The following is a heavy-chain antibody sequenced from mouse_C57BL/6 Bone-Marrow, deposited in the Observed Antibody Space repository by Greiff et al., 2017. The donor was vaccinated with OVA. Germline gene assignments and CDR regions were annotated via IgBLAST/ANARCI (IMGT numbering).Heavy chain of an antibody. J-gene: IGHJ3*01. Sequence: VQLKESGAELVRPGASVKLSCTASGFIIKDDYMHWVKQRPEQGLEWIGWIDPENGDTEYASKFQGKATITADTSSNTAYLQLSSLTSEDTAVYYCTTVYYGNYGWFAYWGQGTLVTVSA. D-gene: IGHD2-1*01. CDR3: TTVYYGNYGWFAY. CDR2: IDPENGDT. V-gene: IGHV14-4*01. CDR1: GFIIKDDY.